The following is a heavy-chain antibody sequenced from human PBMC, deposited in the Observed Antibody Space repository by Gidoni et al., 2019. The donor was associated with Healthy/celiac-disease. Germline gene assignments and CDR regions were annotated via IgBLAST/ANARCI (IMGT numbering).Heavy chain of an antibody. CDR2: ISSSSSYI. D-gene: IGHD5-18*01. V-gene: IGHV3-21*01. CDR1: GFTFSSYS. Sequence: EVQLVESGGGLVKPGGSLRLSCAASGFTFSSYSMNWVRQAPGKGLEWVSSISSSSSYIYYADSVKGRFTISRDNAKNSLYLQMNSLRAEDTAVYYCARESDSYGKAYYYYYGMDVWGQGTTVTVSS. J-gene: IGHJ6*02. CDR3: ARESDSYGKAYYYYYGMDV.